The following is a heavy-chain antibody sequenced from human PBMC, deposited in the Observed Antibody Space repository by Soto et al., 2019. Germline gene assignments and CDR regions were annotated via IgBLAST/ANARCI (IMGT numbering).Heavy chain of an antibody. D-gene: IGHD6-19*01. CDR1: GFTFSSYA. J-gene: IGHJ4*02. Sequence: VGSLRLSCAASGFTFSSYAMSWVRQAPGKGLEWVSVISGSGGSTHYADSVKGRFTISRDNSRNTLYLQMNSLRAEGTAVYYCAKCSPRYSSGLKAYYFDYWGQGTLVTVSS. CDR2: ISGSGGST. CDR3: AKCSPRYSSGLKAYYFDY. V-gene: IGHV3-23*01.